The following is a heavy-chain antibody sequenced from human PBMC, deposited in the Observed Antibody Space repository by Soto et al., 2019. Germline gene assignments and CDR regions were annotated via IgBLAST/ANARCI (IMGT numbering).Heavy chain of an antibody. V-gene: IGHV3-30*18. CDR2: ISYDGSNK. D-gene: IGHD6-19*01. Sequence: PGGSLRLSCAASGFTFSRYGMHWVRQAQGKGLEWVAVISYDGSNKYYADSVKGRFTISRDNSKNTLYLQMNSLRAEDTAVYYCAKDRIAVAGPRDYWGQGTLVTVSS. J-gene: IGHJ4*02. CDR3: AKDRIAVAGPRDY. CDR1: GFTFSRYG.